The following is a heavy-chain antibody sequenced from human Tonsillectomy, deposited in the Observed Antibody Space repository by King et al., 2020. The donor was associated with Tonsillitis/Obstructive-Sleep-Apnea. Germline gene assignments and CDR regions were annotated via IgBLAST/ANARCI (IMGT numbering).Heavy chain of an antibody. V-gene: IGHV5-51*01. CDR3: ARGSLTGIDYFYYYMDV. J-gene: IGHJ6*03. CDR2: IYPGDSDT. Sequence: VQLVESGAEVRKPGESLKISCKGSGYSFTKYWIGWVRQMPGKGLEWMGIIYPGDSDTRYSPSFQDQVTISADKSISTAYLQWSSLKASDTGKYYCARGSLTGIDYFYYYMDVWGKGTTVTVSS. CDR1: GYSFTKYW. D-gene: IGHD7-27*01.